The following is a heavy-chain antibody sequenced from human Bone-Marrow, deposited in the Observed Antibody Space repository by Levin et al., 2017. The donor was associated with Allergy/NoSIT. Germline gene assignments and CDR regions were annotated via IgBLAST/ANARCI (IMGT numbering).Heavy chain of an antibody. Sequence: GESLKISCAASGFTFSSYGMHWVRQAPGKGLEWVAVISYDGSNKYYADSVKGRFTISRDNSKNTLYLQMNSLRAEDTAVYYCATSPVRGYFQHWGQGTLVTVSS. V-gene: IGHV3-30*03. D-gene: IGHD3-16*01. J-gene: IGHJ1*01. CDR2: ISYDGSNK. CDR3: ATSPVRGYFQH. CDR1: GFTFSSYG.